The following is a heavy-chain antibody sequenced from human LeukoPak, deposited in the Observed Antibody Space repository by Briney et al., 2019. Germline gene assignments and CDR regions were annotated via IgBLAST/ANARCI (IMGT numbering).Heavy chain of an antibody. V-gene: IGHV3-23*01. D-gene: IGHD6-13*01. J-gene: IGHJ4*02. CDR2: ISGSGGST. Sequence: PGGSLRLSCAASGFTVSSNYMSWVRQAPGKGLEWVSAISGSGGSTYYADSVKGRFTISRDNSKNTLYLQMNSLRAEDTAVYYCAKDRRSIAAAVANDYWGQGTLVTVSS. CDR3: AKDRRSIAAAVANDY. CDR1: GFTVSSNY.